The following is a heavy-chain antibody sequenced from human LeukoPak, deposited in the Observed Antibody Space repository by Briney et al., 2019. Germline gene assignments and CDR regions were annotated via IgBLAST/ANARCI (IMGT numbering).Heavy chain of an antibody. CDR3: ARKLGYCSGGSCYLCDY. D-gene: IGHD2-15*01. CDR2: ISTYNGNT. J-gene: IGHJ4*02. V-gene: IGHV1-18*01. Sequence: ASVKVSCKASGYTFTSYGISWVRQAPGQGLEWMGWISTYNGNTNYAQKLQGRVTTTTDTSTSTAYMELRSLRSDDTAVYYCARKLGYCSGGSCYLCDYWGQGTLVTVSS. CDR1: GYTFTSYG.